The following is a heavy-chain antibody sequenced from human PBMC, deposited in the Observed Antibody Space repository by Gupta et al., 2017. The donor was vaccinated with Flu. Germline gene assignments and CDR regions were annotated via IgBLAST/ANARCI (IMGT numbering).Heavy chain of an antibody. CDR1: GFTFSSYE. D-gene: IGHD3-3*01. J-gene: IGHJ3*02. CDR3: ARAPIQPVLRFLEWFTNDAFDI. Sequence: EVQLVESGGGLVQPGGSLRLSCAASGFTFSSYEMSWVRQAPGKGLEWVSYISSSGSTIYYADSVKGRFTISRDNAKNSLYLQMNSLRAEDTAVYYCARAPIQPVLRFLEWFTNDAFDIWGQGTMVTVSS. V-gene: IGHV3-48*03. CDR2: ISSSGSTI.